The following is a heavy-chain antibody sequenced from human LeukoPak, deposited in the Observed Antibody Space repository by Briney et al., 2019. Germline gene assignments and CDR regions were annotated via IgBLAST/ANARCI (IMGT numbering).Heavy chain of an antibody. D-gene: IGHD5-18*01. CDR2: IYYSGST. CDR1: GGSFSSYY. Sequence: SETLSLTCTVSGGSFSSYYWSWIRQPPGKGLEWIGYIYYSGSTNYNPSLKSRVTILVDTSKNQFSLRLKSVTAADTAIYYCAREVGYSYGYLDYWGQGTLVTVSS. CDR3: AREVGYSYGYLDY. V-gene: IGHV4-59*01. J-gene: IGHJ4*02.